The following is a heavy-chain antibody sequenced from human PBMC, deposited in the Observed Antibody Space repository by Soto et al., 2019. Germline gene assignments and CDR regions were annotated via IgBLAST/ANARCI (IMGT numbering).Heavy chain of an antibody. Sequence: ASVKVSCKASGYTFTGYYMHWVRQAPGQGLEWMGWINPNSGGTNYAQKFQGRVTMTRDTSISTAYMELSRLRSDDTAVYYCARDPGLYCSSTSCYPAYYYGMDVWRQGTTVTVSS. CDR3: ARDPGLYCSSTSCYPAYYYGMDV. CDR1: GYTFTGYY. V-gene: IGHV1-2*02. CDR2: INPNSGGT. D-gene: IGHD2-2*01. J-gene: IGHJ6*02.